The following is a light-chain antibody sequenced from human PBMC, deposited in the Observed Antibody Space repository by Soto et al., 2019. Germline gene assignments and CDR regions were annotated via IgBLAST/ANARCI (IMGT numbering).Light chain of an antibody. Sequence: QSVLTQPRSVCGSPGQSVTISCTGTSSDVGGYNYVSWYQQHPGKAPKFIIYDVNKRPSGVPDRFSGSKSGTTASLTISGLQADDEADYYCCSYAGSYTMVFGGGTKVTVL. J-gene: IGLJ2*01. CDR1: SSDVGGYNY. V-gene: IGLV2-11*01. CDR2: DVN. CDR3: CSYAGSYTMV.